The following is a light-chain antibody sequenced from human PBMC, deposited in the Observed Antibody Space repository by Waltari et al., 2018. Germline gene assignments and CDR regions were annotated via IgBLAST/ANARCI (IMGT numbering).Light chain of an antibody. CDR1: QGISTH. Sequence: DIQLTPSPSYLSASVGDRVILSCRASQGISTHLAWYQQKPGKAPKLLIYTASTLQSVVPSRFSGSGSGTEFTLTISSLQPEDFAAYYCQQRNNYPITFGQGTRLEI. CDR2: TAS. CDR3: QQRNNYPIT. V-gene: IGKV1-9*01. J-gene: IGKJ5*01.